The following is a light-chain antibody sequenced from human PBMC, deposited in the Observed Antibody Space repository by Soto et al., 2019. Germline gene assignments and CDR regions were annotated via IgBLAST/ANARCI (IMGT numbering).Light chain of an antibody. CDR2: EVT. CDR1: SSDVGRYNY. V-gene: IGLV2-14*01. Sequence: QSALTQPASVSGSPGQSITISCTGTSSDVGRYNYVSWYQQHPGKAPKLMIYEVTNRPSGVSNRFSGSKSGNTASLTISGLQPEDEADYYCSSYTSISTVVFGGGTKVTVL. CDR3: SSYTSISTVV. J-gene: IGLJ2*01.